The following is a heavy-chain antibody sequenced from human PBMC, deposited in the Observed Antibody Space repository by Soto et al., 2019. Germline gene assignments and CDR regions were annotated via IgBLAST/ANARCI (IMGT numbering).Heavy chain of an antibody. Sequence: EVQLVESGGGLVKPGESLRLSCEASGFTFSDARMTWVRQAPGKGLEWVGRIKSKTDGGTTDYAAPVKGRFTISRDDSKNTLYLQMNSLKTEDTAVYYCIGTNYGDYGAYWGKGTLVTVSS. V-gene: IGHV3-15*01. CDR3: IGTNYGDYGAY. J-gene: IGHJ4*02. CDR2: IKSKTDGGTT. D-gene: IGHD4-17*01. CDR1: GFTFSDAR.